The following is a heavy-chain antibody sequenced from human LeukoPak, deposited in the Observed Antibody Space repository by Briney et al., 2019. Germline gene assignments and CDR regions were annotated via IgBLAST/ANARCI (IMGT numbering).Heavy chain of an antibody. CDR3: ARDFERVGGHGYVLGAFDI. Sequence: ASVKVSCKASGYTFTSYYMHWVRQAPGQGLEWMGIINPSGGSTSYAQKFQGRVTMTRDMSTSTVYMELSSLRSEDTAVYYCARDFERVGGHGYVLGAFDIWGQGTMVTVSS. V-gene: IGHV1-46*01. J-gene: IGHJ3*02. CDR1: GYTFTSYY. D-gene: IGHD5-18*01. CDR2: INPSGGST.